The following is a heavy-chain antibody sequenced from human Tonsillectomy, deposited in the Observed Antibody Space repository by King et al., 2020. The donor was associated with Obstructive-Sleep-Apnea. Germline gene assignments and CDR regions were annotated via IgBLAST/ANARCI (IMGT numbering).Heavy chain of an antibody. V-gene: IGHV3-30*02. CDR2: IRDGGLNK. Sequence: QLVQSGGGVVQPGGSLRLSCAASGFTFSSYGMHWVRQAPGKGLEWGAFIRDGGLNKYYADSVKGRFTISRDNSKNTLYLEMNSLKTEDTAVYYCAKEGGIVMVTAFDYWGQGTLVTVSS. CDR1: GFTFSSYG. J-gene: IGHJ4*02. D-gene: IGHD2-21*02. CDR3: AKEGGIVMVTAFDY.